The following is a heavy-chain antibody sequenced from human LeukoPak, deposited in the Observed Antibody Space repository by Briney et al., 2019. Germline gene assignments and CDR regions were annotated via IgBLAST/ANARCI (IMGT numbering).Heavy chain of an antibody. D-gene: IGHD2-8*01. V-gene: IGHV3-21*01. CDR3: SRGCPNGVCYVDY. Sequence: KPGGSLRLSCTASGFTFSNYNMNWARQAPGKGLEWVSSISSTSNYIYYADSVKGRFTISRDNAKNSLYLQMNSLRAEDTALYYCSRGCPNGVCYVDYWGQGTLVTVSS. CDR2: ISSTSNYI. CDR1: GFTFSNYN. J-gene: IGHJ4*02.